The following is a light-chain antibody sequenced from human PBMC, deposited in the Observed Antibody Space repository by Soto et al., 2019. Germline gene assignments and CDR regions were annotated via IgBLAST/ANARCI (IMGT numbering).Light chain of an antibody. J-gene: IGKJ2*01. Sequence: EIVLTQSPATLSLSPGERATLSCRASQSVSSYLAWYQQKPGQAPRLLIYEACNRATGIPARFSGRGSGTDFSLTISGLEPEDFAVYYCQPRTNWPPTFGQGTKLEIK. CDR3: QPRTNWPPT. CDR1: QSVSSY. CDR2: EAC. V-gene: IGKV3-11*01.